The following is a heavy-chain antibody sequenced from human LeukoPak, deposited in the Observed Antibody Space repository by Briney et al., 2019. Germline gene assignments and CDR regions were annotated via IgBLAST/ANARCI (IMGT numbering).Heavy chain of an antibody. V-gene: IGHV4-34*01. CDR3: ARALIVVVPAAIPAYYYYGMDV. D-gene: IGHD2-2*01. J-gene: IGHJ6*02. Sequence: PSETLSLTCAVYGGSFSGYYWSWIRQPPGKGLEWIGEINHSESTNYNPSHKSRVTISVDTSKNQFSLKLSSVTAADTAVYYCARALIVVVPAAIPAYYYYGMDVWGQGTTVTVSS. CDR1: GGSFSGYY. CDR2: INHSEST.